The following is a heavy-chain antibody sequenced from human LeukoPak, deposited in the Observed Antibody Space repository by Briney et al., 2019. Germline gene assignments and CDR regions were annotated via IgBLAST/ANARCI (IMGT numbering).Heavy chain of an antibody. D-gene: IGHD6-19*01. CDR2: IYYSGST. Sequence: PSETLSLTCTVSGGSISSSSYHWGWIRQPPGKGLELIGSIYYSGSTYYNPSLKSRVTISVDTSKNQFSLKMSSATAADTAVYYCARQQGWSNGRYYFDYWGQGTLVTVSS. CDR1: GGSISSSSYH. CDR3: ARQQGWSNGRYYFDY. J-gene: IGHJ4*02. V-gene: IGHV4-39*01.